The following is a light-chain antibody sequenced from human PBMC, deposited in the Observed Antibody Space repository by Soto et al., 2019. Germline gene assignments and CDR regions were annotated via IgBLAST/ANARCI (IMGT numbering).Light chain of an antibody. CDR2: NSD. V-gene: IGLV1-44*01. CDR1: SVNIGGNT. Sequence: QLVLTQPPSASQTPGQRVTISCSGSSVNIGGNTVSWFQHVPGTAPRNVIFNSDRRPAGIPDRFSGSKSGTSASLAISGLQAADEADYFCKSYAGSNTYVFGSGTKLTVL. J-gene: IGLJ1*01. CDR3: KSYAGSNTYV.